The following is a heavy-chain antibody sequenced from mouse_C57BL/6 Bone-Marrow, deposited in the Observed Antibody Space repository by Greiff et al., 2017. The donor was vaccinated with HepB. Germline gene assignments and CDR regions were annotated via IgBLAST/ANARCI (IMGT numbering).Heavy chain of an antibody. V-gene: IGHV1-53*01. Sequence: QVQLQQPGTELVKPGASVKLSCKASGYTFTSYWMHWVKQRPGQGLEWIGNINPSNGGTNYNEKFKSKATLTVDKSSSTAYMQLSSLSSEDSAVYDCARSVPPSSTVALGPYWGQGTTLTVSS. CDR1: GYTFTSYW. CDR2: INPSNGGT. CDR3: ARSVPPSSTVALGPY. D-gene: IGHD1-1*01. J-gene: IGHJ2*01.